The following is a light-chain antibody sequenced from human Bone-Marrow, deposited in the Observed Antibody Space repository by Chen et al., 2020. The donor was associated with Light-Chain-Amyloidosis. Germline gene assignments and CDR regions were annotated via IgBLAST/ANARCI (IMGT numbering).Light chain of an antibody. CDR2: DDS. CDR3: QVWDRSSDRPV. CDR1: NIGSTS. Sequence: SYVLTQPSSVSGAPGQTAAIACGGNNIGSTSVHWYQQTPGQAPLLVVYDDSDRPSRIPWRLSGSNSGNTATLTISRVEAGDEADYYCQVWDRSSDRPVFGGGTKLTVL. J-gene: IGLJ3*02. V-gene: IGLV3-21*02.